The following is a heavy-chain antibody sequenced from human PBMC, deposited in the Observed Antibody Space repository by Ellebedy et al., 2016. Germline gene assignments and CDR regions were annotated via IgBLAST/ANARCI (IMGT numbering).Heavy chain of an antibody. D-gene: IGHD1-26*01. CDR3: ARGRGELLRYFYFDY. V-gene: IGHV1-2*02. CDR2: INPNSGGT. Sequence: ASVKVSCXASGYTFTGYYMHWVRQAPGQGLEWMGWINPNSGGTNYAQKFQGRVTMTRDTSISTAYMELSRLRSDDTAVYYCARGRGELLRYFYFDYWGQGTLVTVSS. CDR1: GYTFTGYY. J-gene: IGHJ4*02.